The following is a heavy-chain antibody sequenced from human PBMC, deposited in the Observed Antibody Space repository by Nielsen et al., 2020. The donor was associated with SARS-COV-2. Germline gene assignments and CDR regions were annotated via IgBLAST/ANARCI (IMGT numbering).Heavy chain of an antibody. CDR3: ASITIFGVVISYYYYGMDV. CDR2: IIPIFGTA. Sequence: SVKVSCKASGGTFSSYAMSWVRQAPGQGLEWMGGIIPIFGTANYAQKFQGRVTITADESTSTAYMELSSLRSEDTAVYYCASITIFGVVISYYYYGMDVWGQGTTVTVSS. J-gene: IGHJ6*02. V-gene: IGHV1-69*13. CDR1: GGTFSSYA. D-gene: IGHD3-3*01.